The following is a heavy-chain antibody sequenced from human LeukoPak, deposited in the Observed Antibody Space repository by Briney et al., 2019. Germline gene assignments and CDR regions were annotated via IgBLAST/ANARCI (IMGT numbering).Heavy chain of an antibody. CDR2: INPTSGGT. V-gene: IGHV1-2*02. J-gene: IGHJ4*02. CDR3: ARLVGLSTTASY. CDR1: GYTFIGYY. D-gene: IGHD5/OR15-5a*01. Sequence: ASVKVSCKASGYTFIGYYLHWVRQAPGQGLEWMGWINPTSGGTNYAQKFQDRVTMTGDTSINTAYMELSRLTSDDTAVYYCARLVGLSTTASYWGQGTLVIVSS.